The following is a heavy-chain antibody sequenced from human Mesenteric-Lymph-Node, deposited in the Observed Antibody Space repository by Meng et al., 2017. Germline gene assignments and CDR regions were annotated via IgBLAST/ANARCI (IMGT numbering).Heavy chain of an antibody. D-gene: IGHD6-19*01. J-gene: IGHJ4*02. CDR1: GDSVSSNSAA. CDR3: ARSGSSGWIDY. V-gene: IGHV6-1*01. CDR2: TYYRSKWYN. Sequence: VKLHRLGPGLWKPPPTLSLTCAIAGDSVSSNSAAWNWSRQSPSRGLEWLGRTYYRSKWYNGYAVSVKSRITINPDTSKNQFSLQLNSVTPEDTAMYYCARSGSSGWIDYWGQGTLVTVSS.